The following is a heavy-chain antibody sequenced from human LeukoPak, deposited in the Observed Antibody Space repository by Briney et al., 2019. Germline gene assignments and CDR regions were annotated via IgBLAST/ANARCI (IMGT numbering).Heavy chain of an antibody. CDR1: GFNFSDHY. CDR3: ARALYGSSGYYDY. D-gene: IGHD3-22*01. Sequence: PGGSLRLSCAASGFNFSDHYMSWVRQTPGRPLEWVSYISGSGATLHHADSVKGRFTISRDSAKNSLSLQMNSLRAEDTALYYCARALYGSSGYYDYWGQGILVTVSS. J-gene: IGHJ4*02. V-gene: IGHV3-11*01. CDR2: ISGSGATL.